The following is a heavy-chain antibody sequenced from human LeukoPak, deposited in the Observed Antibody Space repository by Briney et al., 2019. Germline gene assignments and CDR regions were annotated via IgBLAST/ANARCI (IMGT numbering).Heavy chain of an antibody. CDR1: GFTFSSYA. CDR2: ISSSGNTV. Sequence: QPGGSLRLSCAASGFTFSSYAMNWVRQAPGKGLEWVSYISSSGNTVYYADSVKGRFPVSRDNAKNSLYLQMNSLRAEDTAVYYCARVSNSGWDFDYWGQGTLVTVSS. J-gene: IGHJ4*02. D-gene: IGHD6-19*01. CDR3: ARVSNSGWDFDY. V-gene: IGHV3-48*03.